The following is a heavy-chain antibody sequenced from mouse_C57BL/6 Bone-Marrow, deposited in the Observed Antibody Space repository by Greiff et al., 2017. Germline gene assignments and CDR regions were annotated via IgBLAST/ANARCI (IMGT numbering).Heavy chain of an antibody. V-gene: IGHV1-64*01. CDR3: ARWVYYYGSSYYYAMDY. J-gene: IGHJ4*01. CDR1: GYTFTSYW. CDR2: IHPNSGST. D-gene: IGHD1-1*01. Sequence: QVQLQQPGAELVKPGASVKLSCKASGYTFTSYWMHWVKQRPGQGLEWIGMIHPNSGSTNYNEKFKSKATLTVDKSSSTAYMQLSSLTSEDSAVYYCARWVYYYGSSYYYAMDYWGQGTSVTVSS.